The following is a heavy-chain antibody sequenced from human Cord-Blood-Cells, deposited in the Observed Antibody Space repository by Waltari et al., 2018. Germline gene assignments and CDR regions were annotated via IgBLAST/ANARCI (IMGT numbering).Heavy chain of an antibody. CDR2: ISSRGSTI. J-gene: IGHJ4*02. D-gene: IGHD5-18*01. CDR3: ARVEGGYSTDY. Sequence: EVQLVESGGGLVQPGGSLRLSCAASGFTFSRYAMNWVRQAPGKGLEWVSYISSRGSTIYYADSVKGRFTISRDNAKNSLYLQMNRLRAEDTAVYYCARVEGGYSTDYWGQGTLVTVSS. CDR1: GFTFSRYA. V-gene: IGHV3-48*03.